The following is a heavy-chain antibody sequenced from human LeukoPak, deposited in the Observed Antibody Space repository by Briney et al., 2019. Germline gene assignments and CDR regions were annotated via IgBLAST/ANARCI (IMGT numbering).Heavy chain of an antibody. V-gene: IGHV3-74*01. CDR3: AREPVVTAIRGGDAFDI. J-gene: IGHJ3*02. CDR2: IYDDVSSA. CDR1: GFTFTDYW. Sequence: PGGSLRLSCAASGFTFTDYWMHWVRQAPGKGLVWVSRIYDDVSSAYYADSVKGRFTISRDNSKNTLYLQMNSLRAEDTAVYYCAREPVVTAIRGGDAFDIWGQGTMVTVSS. D-gene: IGHD2-21*02.